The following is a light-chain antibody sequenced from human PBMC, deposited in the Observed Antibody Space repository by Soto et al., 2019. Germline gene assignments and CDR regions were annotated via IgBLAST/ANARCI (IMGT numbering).Light chain of an antibody. V-gene: IGLV2-14*01. CDR2: EVT. CDR3: SSYTTTSTT. Sequence: QSALTQPASVSGSPGQSITISCTGTINDIGSYHYVAWYQHHPGKAPKLIIYEVTHRPSGVSNRFSGSKSGNTASLTISGLQADDEADYYCSSYTTTSTTFGGGTKVTVL. J-gene: IGLJ3*02. CDR1: INDIGSYHY.